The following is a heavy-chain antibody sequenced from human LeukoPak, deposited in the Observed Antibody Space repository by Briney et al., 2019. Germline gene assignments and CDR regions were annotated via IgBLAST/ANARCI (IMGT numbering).Heavy chain of an antibody. CDR1: GLVFSRSG. CDR2: LQYDGNEI. V-gene: IGHV3-30*02. CDR3: VSEERAVKDS. J-gene: IGHJ4*02. Sequence: GGSLRLSCAASGLVFSRSGMHWVRQAPGKGLEWVAFLQYDGNEIYYAESVKGRFTISRDSSKNTLYLQMSSLRSDDTAVYYCVSEERAVKDSWGQGTLVSVSS. D-gene: IGHD3-10*01.